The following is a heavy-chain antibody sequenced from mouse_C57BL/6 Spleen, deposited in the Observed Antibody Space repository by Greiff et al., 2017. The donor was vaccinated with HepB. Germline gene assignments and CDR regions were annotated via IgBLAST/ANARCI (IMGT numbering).Heavy chain of an antibody. J-gene: IGHJ1*03. CDR1: GFTFTDYY. CDR3: ARYPRYDGYYGGFYWYFDV. D-gene: IGHD2-3*01. Sequence: EVMLVESGGGLVQPGGSLSLSCAASGFTFTDYYMSWVRQPPGKALEWLGFIRNKANGYTTEYSASVKGRFTISRDNSQSILYLQMNALRAEDSATYYCARYPRYDGYYGGFYWYFDVWGTGTTVTVSS. V-gene: IGHV7-3*01. CDR2: IRNKANGYTT.